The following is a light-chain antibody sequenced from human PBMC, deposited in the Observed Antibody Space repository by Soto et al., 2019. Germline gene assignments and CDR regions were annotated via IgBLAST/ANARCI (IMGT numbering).Light chain of an antibody. J-gene: IGKJ2*01. CDR2: DTS. Sequence: EILLTQSPATLSLCPGERVTLSCRASQSVSIYLAWYQQKPGQAPRLLVYDTSNRATGIPARFSGSGSGTDFTLTISSLEPEDFAVYYCQQRSNWPPTFGQGTKLEIK. CDR1: QSVSIY. V-gene: IGKV3-11*01. CDR3: QQRSNWPPT.